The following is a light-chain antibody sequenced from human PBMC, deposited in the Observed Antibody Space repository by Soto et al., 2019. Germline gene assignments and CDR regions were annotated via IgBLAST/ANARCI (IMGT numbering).Light chain of an antibody. CDR2: KAS. CDR1: QSLSGW. V-gene: IGKV1-5*03. J-gene: IGKJ2*01. CDR3: QQYNRLYT. Sequence: DIQMTQSPSTLSASVGDRVTITCRASQSLSGWLAWYQQKPGKAPKLLIYKASSLESGVPSRFSGSGAGTEFTLTISSLQPDDSATYYCQQYNRLYTCGQGTKVDIK.